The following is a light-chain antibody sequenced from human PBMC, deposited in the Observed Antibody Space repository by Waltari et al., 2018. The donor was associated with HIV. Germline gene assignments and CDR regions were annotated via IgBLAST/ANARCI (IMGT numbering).Light chain of an antibody. J-gene: IGLJ3*02. CDR3: CSYGGDDTLV. CDR1: STNVGSYSL. Sequence: QSALTQPASVSGSLGQSITISCTGASTNVGSYSLVSWYQNRPGQAPTLIIYDDSKRPLGISSRFSGSKSGNTASLTISGLQSEDEAYYYCCSYGGDDTLVFGGGTKVTAL. CDR2: DDS. V-gene: IGLV2-23*01.